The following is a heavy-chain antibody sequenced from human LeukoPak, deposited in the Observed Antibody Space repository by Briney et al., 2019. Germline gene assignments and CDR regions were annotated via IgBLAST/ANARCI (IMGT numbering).Heavy chain of an antibody. Sequence: GASVKVSCKASGYTFTSYDINWVRQAPGQGLEWMGWMNPNSGNTDYAQKFQGRVTMTRNTSISTAYMELSSLRSEDTAVYFCARYEPLLRYFQHWGQGTLVTVSS. V-gene: IGHV1-8*01. CDR3: ARYEPLLRYFQH. CDR2: MNPNSGNT. D-gene: IGHD3-16*01. J-gene: IGHJ1*01. CDR1: GYTFTSYD.